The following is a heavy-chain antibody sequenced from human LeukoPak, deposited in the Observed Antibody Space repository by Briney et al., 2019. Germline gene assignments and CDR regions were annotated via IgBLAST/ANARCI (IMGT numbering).Heavy chain of an antibody. CDR1: GYTFTSYY. V-gene: IGHV1-46*01. CDR2: INPSGGST. Sequence: ASVKVSCKASGYTFTSYYMHWVQQAPGQGLEWMGIINPSGGSTSYAQKFQGRVTMTRDTSTSTVYMELSSLRSEDTAVYYCAREGVRSLGPASFDYWGQGTLVTVSS. D-gene: IGHD3-10*01. J-gene: IGHJ4*02. CDR3: AREGVRSLGPASFDY.